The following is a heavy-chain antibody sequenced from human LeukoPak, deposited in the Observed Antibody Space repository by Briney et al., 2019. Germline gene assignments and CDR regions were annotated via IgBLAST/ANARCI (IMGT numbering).Heavy chain of an antibody. V-gene: IGHV4-59*08. J-gene: IGHJ4*02. CDR3: ARIDRAVAGTIDY. D-gene: IGHD6-19*01. Sequence: SETLSLTCAVSGGSISSYFWSWIRQPPGKGLEWIGYIYYSGSTNYNPSLKSRVTMSVDTSKNQFSLKLSSVTAADTAVYYCARIDRAVAGTIDYWGQGTLVTVSS. CDR2: IYYSGST. CDR1: GGSISSYF.